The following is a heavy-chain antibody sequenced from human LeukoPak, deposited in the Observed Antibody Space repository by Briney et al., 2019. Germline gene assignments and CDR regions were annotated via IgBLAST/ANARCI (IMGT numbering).Heavy chain of an antibody. CDR2: FDPENGKT. CDR3: AKVRYSGYDYQEPFDY. D-gene: IGHD5-12*01. CDR1: GYTLTELS. Sequence: ASVKVSCKVSGYTLTELSVHWVRQAPGKGLEWMGGFDPENGKTIYAQNFQGRVTMTEDTSTDTAYMELSSLRSDDTAVYYCAKVRYSGYDYQEPFDYWGQGTLVTVSP. J-gene: IGHJ4*02. V-gene: IGHV1-24*01.